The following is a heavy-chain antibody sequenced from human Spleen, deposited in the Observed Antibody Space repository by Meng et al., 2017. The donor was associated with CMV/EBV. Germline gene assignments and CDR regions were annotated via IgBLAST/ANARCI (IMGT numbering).Heavy chain of an antibody. J-gene: IGHJ4*02. CDR1: GFPFSDYA. V-gene: IGHV3-23*01. CDR3: AKDPTRYSGTYFDS. CDR2: ISYTGQRT. Sequence: SGFPFSDYAMRWVRQAPGKGLEWVSSISYTGQRTYYTASLKGRSTISRDNSRNTLYLQMSRLRVEDTAIYYCAKDPTRYSGTYFDSWGQGILVTVSS. D-gene: IGHD1-26*01.